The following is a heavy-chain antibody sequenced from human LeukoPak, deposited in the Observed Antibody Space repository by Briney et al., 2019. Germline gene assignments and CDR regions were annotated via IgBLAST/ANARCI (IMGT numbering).Heavy chain of an antibody. D-gene: IGHD3-3*01. J-gene: IGHJ4*02. Sequence: ASVKCSCKASGYTFTGYYMHWVRQAPGQGLEWMGWINPNSGGTNYAQKFQGRVTMTRDTSISTAYMELSRLRSDDTAVYYCASPLFGVVTTNGYWGQGTLVTVSS. CDR1: GYTFTGYY. V-gene: IGHV1-2*02. CDR3: ASPLFGVVTTNGY. CDR2: INPNSGGT.